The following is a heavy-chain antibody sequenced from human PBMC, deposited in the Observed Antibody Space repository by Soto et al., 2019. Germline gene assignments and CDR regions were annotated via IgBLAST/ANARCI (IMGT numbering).Heavy chain of an antibody. Sequence: TLSLSCTVSGGSISSGSYYWSWIRQHPGKGLEWIGYIYYSGSTYYNPSLKSRVTISVDTSKNQFSLKLSSVTAADTAVYYCAMRYYDSSGYPVWGQGTMVTVSS. CDR3: AMRYYDSSGYPV. D-gene: IGHD3-22*01. CDR1: GGSISSGSYY. CDR2: IYYSGST. V-gene: IGHV4-31*03. J-gene: IGHJ3*01.